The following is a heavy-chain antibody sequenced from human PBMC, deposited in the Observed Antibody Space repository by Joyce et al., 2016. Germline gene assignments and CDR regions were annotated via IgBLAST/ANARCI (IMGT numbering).Heavy chain of an antibody. D-gene: IGHD3-3*01. Sequence: QLQLQESGPGLVKPSETLALTCTVSGGSVSSTSYFWGWIRQPPGKGLEWIGNICYNGSTYYSPSLKNRITISVDTSMNQFSLKLSSVTAADTAVYYCARLSFITIFGVLITSYLDYWGQGTLVTVSS. V-gene: IGHV4-39*01. CDR3: ARLSFITIFGVLITSYLDY. CDR1: GGSVSSTSYF. J-gene: IGHJ4*02. CDR2: ICYNGST.